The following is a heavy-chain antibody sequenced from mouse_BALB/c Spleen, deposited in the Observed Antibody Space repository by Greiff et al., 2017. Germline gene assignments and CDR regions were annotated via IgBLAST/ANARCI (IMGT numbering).Heavy chain of an antibody. D-gene: IGHD2-2*01. Sequence: VQLKESGAELVKPGASVKLSCTASGFNIKDTYMHWVKQRPEQGLEWIGRIDPANGNTKYDPKFQGKATITADTSSNTAYLQLSSLTSEDTAVYYCAPIYYGYSWFAYWGQGTLVTVSA. J-gene: IGHJ3*01. CDR3: APIYYGYSWFAY. CDR2: IDPANGNT. V-gene: IGHV14-3*02. CDR1: GFNIKDTY.